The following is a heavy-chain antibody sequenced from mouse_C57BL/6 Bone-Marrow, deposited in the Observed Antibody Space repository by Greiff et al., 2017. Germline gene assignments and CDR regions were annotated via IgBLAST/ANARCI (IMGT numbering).Heavy chain of an antibody. CDR3: ARYGEITTVVYYYARDY. Sequence: LVESGGGLVQPGGSLSLSCAASGFTFTDYYMSWVRQPPGKALEWLGFIRNKANGYTTEYSASVKGRFTISRDNSQSILYLQMNALRAEDSATYYCARYGEITTVVYYYARDYWGQGTSVTVSS. CDR2: IRNKANGYTT. CDR1: GFTFTDYY. V-gene: IGHV7-3*01. D-gene: IGHD1-1*01. J-gene: IGHJ4*01.